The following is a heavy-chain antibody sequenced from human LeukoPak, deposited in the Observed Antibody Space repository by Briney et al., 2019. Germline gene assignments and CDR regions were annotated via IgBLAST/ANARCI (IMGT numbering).Heavy chain of an antibody. CDR2: IKQDGSEK. CDR3: ARETTSYDFWSGYVERFDYYYYMDV. Sequence: ETLSLTCTVSGGSISSYYWSWVRQAPGKGLEWVANIKQDGSEKYYVDSVKGRFTISRDNAKNSLYLQMNSLRAEDTAVYYCARETTSYDFWSGYVERFDYYYYMDVWGKGTTVTVSS. J-gene: IGHJ6*03. V-gene: IGHV3-7*01. D-gene: IGHD3-3*01. CDR1: GGSISSYY.